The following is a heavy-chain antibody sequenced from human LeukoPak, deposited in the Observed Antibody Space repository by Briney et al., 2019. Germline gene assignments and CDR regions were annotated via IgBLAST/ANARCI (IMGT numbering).Heavy chain of an antibody. CDR2: IYTSGST. J-gene: IGHJ5*02. Sequence: SETLSLTCTVSGGSISSYYWSWIRQPPGKGLEWIGRIYTSGSTNYNPSFKSRVTISVDTSKNQFSLKLSSVTAADTAVYYCARDQTISSSLRGWFDPWGQGALVTVSS. V-gene: IGHV4-4*08. D-gene: IGHD6-13*01. CDR1: GGSISSYY. CDR3: ARDQTISSSLRGWFDP.